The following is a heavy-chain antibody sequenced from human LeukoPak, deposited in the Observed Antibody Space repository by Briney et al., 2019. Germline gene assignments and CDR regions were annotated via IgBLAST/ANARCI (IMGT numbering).Heavy chain of an antibody. CDR1: GFTFDDYA. CDR3: AKGIAADGIDGMDV. D-gene: IGHD6-13*01. V-gene: IGHV3-9*01. Sequence: GGSLRLSCAASGFTFDDYAMHWVRQAPGKGLEWVSGISWNSGSIVYADSVKGRFTISRDNAKNSLYLQMNSLRAEDTASYYCAKGIAADGIDGMDVWGQGTTVTVSS. J-gene: IGHJ6*02. CDR2: ISWNSGSI.